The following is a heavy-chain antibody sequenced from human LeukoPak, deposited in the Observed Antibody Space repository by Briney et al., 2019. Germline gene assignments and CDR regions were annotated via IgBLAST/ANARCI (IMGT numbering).Heavy chain of an antibody. D-gene: IGHD3/OR15-3a*01. CDR2: INAGNGIT. Sequence: ASVKVSCKASGYTFTNYPMHWVRQAPGQRLEWMGWINAGNGITKYSREFQGRVTITRDTSASTAYMELSSLRSEDMAVYYCARLDQDWSFDYWGQGTLVTVSS. CDR1: GYTFTNYP. V-gene: IGHV1-3*03. CDR3: ARLDQDWSFDY. J-gene: IGHJ4*02.